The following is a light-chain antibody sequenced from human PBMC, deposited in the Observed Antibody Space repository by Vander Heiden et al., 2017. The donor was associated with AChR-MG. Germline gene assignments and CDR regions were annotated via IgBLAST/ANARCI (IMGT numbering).Light chain of an antibody. J-gene: IGKJ1*01. CDR1: QSVSSN. CDR3: QQYNNWPPGT. V-gene: IGKV3-15*01. CDR2: GAS. Sequence: EIVMTQSPATLSVSQGDRATLSCRASQSVSSNLAWYQQKPVQAPRLIIYGASTRATGIPARFSGSGSGTEFTLTISSLQSEDCAVYYCQQYNNWPPGTFGQGTKVEIK.